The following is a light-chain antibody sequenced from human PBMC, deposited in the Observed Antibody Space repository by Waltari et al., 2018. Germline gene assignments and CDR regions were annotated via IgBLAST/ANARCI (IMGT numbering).Light chain of an antibody. CDR2: MAS. Sequence: DIQMTQSPSTLSASVGDRVTITCRASQTISNWLAWYQQKAGQAPKLLIYMASTLESGVPSRFSGSGSWTDFTLTISSLQPDDFATYYCQQYNNYPCTFGQGTKLEIK. CDR1: QTISNW. V-gene: IGKV1-5*03. J-gene: IGKJ2*02. CDR3: QQYNNYPCT.